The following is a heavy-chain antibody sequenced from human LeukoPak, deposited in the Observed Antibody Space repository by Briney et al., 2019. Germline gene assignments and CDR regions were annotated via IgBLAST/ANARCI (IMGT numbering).Heavy chain of an antibody. CDR3: ARALTALTYEGY. D-gene: IGHD3-3*01. V-gene: IGHV3-21*01. Sequence: GGSLRLSCAASGNYWMHWVRQAPGKGLVWVSSISGSNSYIFYADSVKGRFTVSRDNAKDSLYLQMNSLRAEDTAVYYCARALTALTYEGYWGQGTLVTVSS. CDR1: GNYW. CDR2: ISGSNSYI. J-gene: IGHJ4*02.